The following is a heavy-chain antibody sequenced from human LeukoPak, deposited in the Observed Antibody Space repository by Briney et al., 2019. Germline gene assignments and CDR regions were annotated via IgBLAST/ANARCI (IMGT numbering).Heavy chain of an antibody. CDR1: GGSISSGSYY. J-gene: IGHJ6*03. V-gene: IGHV4-61*02. D-gene: IGHD2-2*01. CDR2: IYTSGST. Sequence: PSETLSLTCTVSGGSISSGSYYWSWIRQPAGKGLEWIGRIYTSGSTNYNPSLKSRVTISVDTSKNQFSLKLSSVTAADTAVYYCARGLLPAAIRGYYYYYMDVWGKGTTVTVSS. CDR3: ARGLLPAAIRGYYYYYMDV.